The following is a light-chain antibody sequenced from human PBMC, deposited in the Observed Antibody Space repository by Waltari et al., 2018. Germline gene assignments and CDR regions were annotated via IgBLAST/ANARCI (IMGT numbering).Light chain of an antibody. V-gene: IGLV2-14*03. CDR1: SSDVGGSDY. J-gene: IGLJ3*02. CDR2: DVR. CDR3: SSYTSSSAPWV. Sequence: QSALTQPASVSGSPGQPITISCTGTSSDVGGSDYVSWYQRHPGKAPRLIIYDVRIRPSAVSNRFSGSKSGNTASLTIFGLQADDEAEYFCSSYTSSSAPWVFGGGTKLTVL.